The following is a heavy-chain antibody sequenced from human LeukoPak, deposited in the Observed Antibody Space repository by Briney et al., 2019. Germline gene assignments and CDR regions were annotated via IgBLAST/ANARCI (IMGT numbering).Heavy chain of an antibody. J-gene: IGHJ5*02. CDR2: IYTSGST. V-gene: IGHV4-61*02. CDR3: ARDNGDSSGWYVLVQNWFDP. CDR1: GGSTSSGSYY. D-gene: IGHD6-19*01. Sequence: PSQTLSLTCPVSGGSTSSGSYYWSWLRHPAGRGLEWISRIYTSGSTNYNPSLKSRVTMSVDTSKNQFSLKLSSVTAADTAVYYCARDNGDSSGWYVLVQNWFDPWGQGTLVTVSS.